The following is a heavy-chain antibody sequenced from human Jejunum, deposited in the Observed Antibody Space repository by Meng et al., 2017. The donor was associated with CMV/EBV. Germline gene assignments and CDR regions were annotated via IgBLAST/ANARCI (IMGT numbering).Heavy chain of an antibody. V-gene: IGHV3-48*03. D-gene: IGHD5-12*01. Sequence: SCVVSEFPFSNYEMNWVRQAPGKGLEWVSYISSSGDTTNYADSVKGRFTISRDNSRNALYLQMNSLRVEDTAVYYCTRESGYLIWGQGTTVTVSS. CDR2: ISSSGDTT. CDR3: TRESGYLI. CDR1: EFPFSNYE. J-gene: IGHJ6*02.